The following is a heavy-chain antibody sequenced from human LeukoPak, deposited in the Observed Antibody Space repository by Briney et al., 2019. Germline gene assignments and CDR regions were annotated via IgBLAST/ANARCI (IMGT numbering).Heavy chain of an antibody. Sequence: ASVKVSCKASGYSFTAHYVHWVRQAPGQGIEWMGRINPDNGGTNYAQKFQGRVTMARDTSISTAYMELSRLTSDDTAVYYCAKVGYGSGWYGFDIWGQGTMVTVSS. CDR3: AKVGYGSGWYGFDI. J-gene: IGHJ3*02. CDR2: INPDNGGT. V-gene: IGHV1-2*06. D-gene: IGHD6-19*01. CDR1: GYSFTAHY.